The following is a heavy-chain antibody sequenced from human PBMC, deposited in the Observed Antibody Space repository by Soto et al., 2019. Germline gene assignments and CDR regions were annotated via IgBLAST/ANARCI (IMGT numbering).Heavy chain of an antibody. CDR3: ARDIDLGNYYYSKDL. CDR1: GYTFTGYY. D-gene: IGHD3-16*01. Sequence: VASVKVSCKASGYTFTGYYMHWVRQAPGQGLEWMGWINPNSGGTNYAQKFQGRVTMTRDTSISTAYMELSRLRSDDTAVYYCARDIDLGNYYYSKDLWVQGATVTV. J-gene: IGHJ6*02. CDR2: INPNSGGT. V-gene: IGHV1-2*02.